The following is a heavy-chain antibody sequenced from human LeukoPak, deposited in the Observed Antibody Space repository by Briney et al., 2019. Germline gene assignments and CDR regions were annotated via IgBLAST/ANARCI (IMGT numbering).Heavy chain of an antibody. CDR3: ARQGCSSTSCYDNWFDP. CDR2: IYPGDSDT. V-gene: IGHV5-51*01. CDR1: GYSFTTYW. D-gene: IGHD2-2*01. Sequence: GESLKISCKGSGYSFTTYWIAWVRQMPGKGLEWMGIIYPGDSDTRYSPSFEGQVTISADKSISTAYLQWSSLKASDTAMYYCARQGCSSTSCYDNWFDPWGQGTLVTVSS. J-gene: IGHJ5*02.